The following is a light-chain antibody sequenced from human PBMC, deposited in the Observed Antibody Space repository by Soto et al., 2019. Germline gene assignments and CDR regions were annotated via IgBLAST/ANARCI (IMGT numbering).Light chain of an antibody. CDR2: AGS. J-gene: IGKJ1*01. Sequence: DIQMTQSPSSLSASVGDRVSITCRASQGISHFLAWYQQKPGQVPTLLIYAGSTSLPGVPSWFSGSGSGSDFTLSISSLQPGVVSTYYCHSYNDASTFGQGTKVEI. CDR1: QGISHF. CDR3: HSYNDAST. V-gene: IGKV1-27*01.